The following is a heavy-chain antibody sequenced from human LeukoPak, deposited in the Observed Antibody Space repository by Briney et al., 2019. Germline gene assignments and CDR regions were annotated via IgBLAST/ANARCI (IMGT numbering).Heavy chain of an antibody. CDR1: GFSFSAYW. CDR3: ARVGKNGWDFDH. V-gene: IGHV3-7*01. J-gene: IGHJ4*02. Sequence: GGSLRLSCAASGFSFSAYWMTWARQAPGKGLEWVANINEGGGLKYYVDSVKGRFTISRDNTNNLLYLQMFSLRVDDSAVYYCARVGKNGWDFDHWGQGTLVTVSS. D-gene: IGHD6-19*01. CDR2: INEGGGLK.